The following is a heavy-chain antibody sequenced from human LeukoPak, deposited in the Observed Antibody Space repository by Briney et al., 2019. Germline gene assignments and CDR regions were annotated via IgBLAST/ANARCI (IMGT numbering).Heavy chain of an antibody. D-gene: IGHD2-21*02. CDR3: ARYVVVTLDAFDI. CDR1: GFTFSSYS. J-gene: IGHJ3*02. V-gene: IGHV3-48*01. Sequence: GGSLRLSCAASGFTFSSYSMNWVRQAPGKGLEWVSYISSSSSTIYYADSVKGRFTISRDNAKNSLYLQMNSLRAEDTAVYYCARYVVVTLDAFDIWGQGTMVTVSS. CDR2: ISSSSSTI.